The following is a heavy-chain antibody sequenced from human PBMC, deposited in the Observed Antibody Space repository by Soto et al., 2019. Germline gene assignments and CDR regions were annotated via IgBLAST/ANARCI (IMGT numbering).Heavy chain of an antibody. D-gene: IGHD5-18*01. CDR1: GFTFSTYA. CDR2: ISGSASVT. Sequence: GGSLRLSCAASGFTFSTYAMSWVRQAPGKGLEWVSAISGSASVTYYADSVKGRFTISRDNSKNTLYLQMDSLRAEDTTVYYCAKDRDVDTATVVDYWGQGTLVTVSS. CDR3: AKDRDVDTATVVDY. J-gene: IGHJ4*02. V-gene: IGHV3-23*01.